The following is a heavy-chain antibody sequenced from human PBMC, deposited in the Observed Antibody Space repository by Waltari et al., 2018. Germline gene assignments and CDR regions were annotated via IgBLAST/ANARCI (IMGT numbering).Heavy chain of an antibody. CDR1: GGTFSSYA. J-gene: IGHJ4*02. CDR2: IIPIFGTA. V-gene: IGHV1-69*05. D-gene: IGHD4-17*01. CDR3: ARHSTMHHDYGDYEGDY. Sequence: QVQLVQSGAEVKKPGSSVKVSCKASGGTFSSYAISWVRQAPGQGLEWMGGIIPIFGTANYAQKFQGRVTITTDESTSTAYMELSSLRSEDTAVYYCARHSTMHHDYGDYEGDYWGQGTLVTVSS.